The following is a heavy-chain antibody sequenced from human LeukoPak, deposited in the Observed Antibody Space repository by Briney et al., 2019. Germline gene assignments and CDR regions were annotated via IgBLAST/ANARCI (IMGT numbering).Heavy chain of an antibody. J-gene: IGHJ6*03. CDR2: INHSGST. CDR1: GVSFSGYY. D-gene: IGHD3-22*01. V-gene: IGHV4-34*01. Sequence: PSETLSLTCAVYGVSFSGYYWSWIRQPPGKGLEWIGEINHSGSTNYNPSLKSRVTISVDTSKNQFSLKLSSVTAADTAVYYCARGANYYDSSGYHYYYYYYMDVWGKGTTVTVSS. CDR3: ARGANYYDSSGYHYYYYYYMDV.